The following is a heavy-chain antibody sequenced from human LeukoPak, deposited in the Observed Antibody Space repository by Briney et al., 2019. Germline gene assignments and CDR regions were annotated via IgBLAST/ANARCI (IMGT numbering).Heavy chain of an antibody. CDR1: EFIFSGYW. CDR2: IKQDGSEK. V-gene: IGHV3-7*01. D-gene: IGHD6-13*01. CDR3: ARDGFVGAADY. Sequence: GGSLRLSCAASEFIFSGYWMNWVRQAPGKGLEGVANIKQDGSEKQYVDSVRGRFTISRDNAKNSLYLQMNSLRVEDTAVYYCARDGFVGAADYWGQGTLVTVSS. J-gene: IGHJ4*02.